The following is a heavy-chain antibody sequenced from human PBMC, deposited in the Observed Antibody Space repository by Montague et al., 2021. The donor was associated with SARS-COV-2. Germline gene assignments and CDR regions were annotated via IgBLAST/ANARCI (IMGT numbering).Heavy chain of an antibody. CDR1: DGSISSPYW. J-gene: IGHJ6*02. D-gene: IGHD3-10*01. CDR2: IYYAGNT. V-gene: IGHV4-4*02. Sequence: SETLSLTCAVSDGSISSPYWWNWVRQPPGKGLEWIGVIYYAGNTNYNPSLKSLVIIFIDKSKNYFSLQLSSVTAADTAAYYCAREGTYHYGMDVWGQGTTVAVSS. CDR3: AREGTYHYGMDV.